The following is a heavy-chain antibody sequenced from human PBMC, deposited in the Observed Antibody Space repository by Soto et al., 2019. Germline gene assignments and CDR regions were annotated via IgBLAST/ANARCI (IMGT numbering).Heavy chain of an antibody. CDR1: GYTFTSYD. Sequence: QVQLVQSGAEVKKPWASVKVSCKASGYTFTSYDINWVRQATGQGLAGMGWMNPNSANTGSEQKFQGRVTMTRNTSLSTAYMELSSLSSEDTAVYYCAREGVRGMDVWGQGTTVTVSS. V-gene: IGHV1-8*01. D-gene: IGHD3-16*01. CDR2: MNPNSANT. J-gene: IGHJ6*02. CDR3: AREGVRGMDV.